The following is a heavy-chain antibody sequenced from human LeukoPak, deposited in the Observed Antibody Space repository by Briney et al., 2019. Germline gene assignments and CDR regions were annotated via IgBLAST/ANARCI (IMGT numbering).Heavy chain of an antibody. CDR3: AKVMEFEAVAAGLDY. V-gene: IGHV3-23*01. J-gene: IGHJ4*02. CDR1: GFTFSSYA. D-gene: IGHD6-19*01. CDR2: ISGSGGST. Sequence: GGSLRLSCAASGFTFSSYATSWVRQAPGKGLEWVSAISGSGGSTYYADSVKGRFTISRDNSKNTLYLQMNSLRAEDTAVYYCAKVMEFEAVAAGLDYWGQGTLVTVSS.